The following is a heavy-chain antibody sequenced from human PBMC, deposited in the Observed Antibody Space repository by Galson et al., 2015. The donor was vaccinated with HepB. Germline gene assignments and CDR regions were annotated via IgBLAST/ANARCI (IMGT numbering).Heavy chain of an antibody. V-gene: IGHV6-1*01. CDR3: AREAGIAVAGTLTAFDY. Sequence: CAISGDSVSSNSAAWNWIRQSPSRGLEWLGRTYYRSKWYNDYAVSVKSRITINPDTSKNQFSLQLNSVTPEDTAVYYCAREAGIAVAGTLTAFDYWGQGTLVTDSS. CDR1: GDSVSSNSAA. J-gene: IGHJ4*02. CDR2: TYYRSKWYN. D-gene: IGHD6-19*01.